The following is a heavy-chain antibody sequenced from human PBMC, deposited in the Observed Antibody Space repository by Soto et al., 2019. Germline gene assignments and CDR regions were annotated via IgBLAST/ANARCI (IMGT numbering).Heavy chain of an antibody. D-gene: IGHD1-26*01. CDR2: IYYSGST. CDR1: GGSISSYY. Sequence: PSETLSLTCTVSGGSISSYYWSWIRQPPGKGLEWIGYIYYSGSTNYNPSLKSRVTISVDTSKNQFSLKLSSVTAADTAVYYCARVNRALPEYYYSYFDDWGQGTLVTVSS. CDR3: ARVNRALPEYYYSYFDD. V-gene: IGHV4-59*01. J-gene: IGHJ4*02.